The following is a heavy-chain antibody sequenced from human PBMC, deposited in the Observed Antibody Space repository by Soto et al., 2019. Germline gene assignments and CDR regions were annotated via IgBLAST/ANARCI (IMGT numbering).Heavy chain of an antibody. CDR2: IIPIFGTA. Sequence: QVQLVQSGAAVKKPGSSVNVSCKASGGSFTNYTFSWVRQAPGQGLEWMGGIIPIFGTATYAQKFQGRVTITADESTSTTYMDLSTLRSEDTAVYYCARERRREGYNYFDYWGQGTLVTVSS. CDR1: GGSFTNYT. J-gene: IGHJ4*02. CDR3: ARERRREGYNYFDY. D-gene: IGHD5-12*01. V-gene: IGHV1-69*12.